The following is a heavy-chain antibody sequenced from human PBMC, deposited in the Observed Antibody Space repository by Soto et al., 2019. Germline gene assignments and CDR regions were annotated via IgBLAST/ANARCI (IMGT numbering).Heavy chain of an antibody. CDR3: ARVYGGSYSDS. CDR2: IFHSGST. V-gene: IGHV4-4*02. D-gene: IGHD1-26*01. J-gene: IGHJ4*02. Sequence: SETLSLTCAVSGAYLRSNNWWSWVRQPPGKGLEWIGEIFHSGSTHYNPSLKPRVTISVDTSKNQFSLSLSSVTAADTAVYYCARVYGGSYSDSWGQGTLVTVSS. CDR1: GAYLRSNNW.